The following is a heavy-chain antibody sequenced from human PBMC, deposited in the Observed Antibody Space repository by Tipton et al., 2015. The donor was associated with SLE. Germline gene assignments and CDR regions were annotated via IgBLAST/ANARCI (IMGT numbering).Heavy chain of an antibody. D-gene: IGHD3-10*01. CDR1: GYIFIDYN. J-gene: IGHJ4*02. V-gene: IGHV1-46*01. Sequence: QVQLVQSGAEVRKPGASVKLSCKASGYIFIDYNIHWVRQAPGQGLEWMGMVNPSAISTSNARKFQGRVTVAGDTTTSTVYMELSNLTSADTAVYYCAREPRYRGSYYSFDFWGQGTLVTVSS. CDR3: AREPRYRGSYYSFDF. CDR2: VNPSAIST.